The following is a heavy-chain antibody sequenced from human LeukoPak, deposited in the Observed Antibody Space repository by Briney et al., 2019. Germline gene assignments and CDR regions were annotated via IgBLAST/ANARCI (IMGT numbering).Heavy chain of an antibody. CDR3: ARRTVTNGWFRIDY. J-gene: IGHJ4*02. Sequence: SETLSLTCTVSGGSISTYYWSWIRQPPGKGLEWIGYIYYNGATDYNPSLKSRVTISVDTSKYEFSLKLSSVTAADTALYYCARRTVTNGWFRIDYWGQGSLVIVPS. CDR1: GGSISTYY. V-gene: IGHV4-59*08. D-gene: IGHD6-19*01. CDR2: IYYNGAT.